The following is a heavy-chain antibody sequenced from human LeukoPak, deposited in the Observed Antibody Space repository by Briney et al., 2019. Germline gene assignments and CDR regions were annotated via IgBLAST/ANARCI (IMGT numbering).Heavy chain of an antibody. J-gene: IGHJ5*02. V-gene: IGHV3-48*03. Sequence: PGGSLRLSCAASGFTFSSYEMNWVRQAPGKGLEWVSYISSSGSTIYYADSVKGRFTISRDNAKNPLYLQMNSLRAEDTAVYYCARDCPSGTAAVGTLFGWFDPWGQGTLVTVSS. CDR2: ISSSGSTI. D-gene: IGHD6-13*01. CDR3: ARDCPSGTAAVGTLFGWFDP. CDR1: GFTFSSYE.